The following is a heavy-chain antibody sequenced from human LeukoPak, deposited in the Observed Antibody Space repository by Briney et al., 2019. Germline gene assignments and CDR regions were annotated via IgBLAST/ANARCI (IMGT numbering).Heavy chain of an antibody. CDR1: GASISSYY. CDR2: VYYSVST. Sequence: PSETLSLTCTVSGASISSYYWTWIRQAPGKGLEWIGYVYYSVSTNYNPSLKSRVSISQDTSKNQVSLTLNSVTAADTAVYYCARLFYWGQGSLVTVSS. V-gene: IGHV4-59*08. CDR3: ARLFY. J-gene: IGHJ4*02.